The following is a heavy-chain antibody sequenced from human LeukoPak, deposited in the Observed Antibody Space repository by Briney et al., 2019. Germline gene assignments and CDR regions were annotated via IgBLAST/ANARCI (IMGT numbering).Heavy chain of an antibody. J-gene: IGHJ6*02. CDR3: ARGVRYYYGMDV. Sequence: SETLSLTCTASGASISSYYWSWIRQPPGKGLGWIGYIYYSGSTNYNPSLKSRVTISVDTSKNQFSLKLSSVTAADTAVYYCARGVRYYYGMDVWGLGTTVTVSS. CDR1: GASISSYY. CDR2: IYYSGST. V-gene: IGHV4-59*01.